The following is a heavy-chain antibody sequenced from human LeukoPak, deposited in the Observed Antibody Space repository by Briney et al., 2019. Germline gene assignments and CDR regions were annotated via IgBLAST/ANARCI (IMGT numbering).Heavy chain of an antibody. CDR1: GFTFSSYA. D-gene: IGHD4-11*01. CDR3: AKVPYSNYVSSEYYFDY. Sequence: GGSLRLSCAASGFTFSSYAMSWVRQAPGKGLEWVSAISGSGGSTYYADSVKGRFTISRDNSKNTLYPQMTSLRAEDTAVYYCAKVPYSNYVSSEYYFDYWGQGNLVTVSS. V-gene: IGHV3-23*01. CDR2: ISGSGGST. J-gene: IGHJ4*02.